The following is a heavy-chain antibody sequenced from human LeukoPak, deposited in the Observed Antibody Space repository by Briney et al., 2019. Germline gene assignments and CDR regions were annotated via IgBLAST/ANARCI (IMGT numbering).Heavy chain of an antibody. V-gene: IGHV3-23*01. CDR1: GFTFSSYA. D-gene: IGHD4-17*01. CDR3: AKVGYYARHYYFDY. J-gene: IGHJ4*02. CDR2: ISGSGSST. Sequence: PGGSLRLSCAASGFTFSSYAMSWVRQAPGKGLEWVSAISGSGSSTYYADSVKGRFTISRDNSKNTLYLQMNSLRAEDTAVYYCAKVGYYARHYYFDYWGQGTLVTVSS.